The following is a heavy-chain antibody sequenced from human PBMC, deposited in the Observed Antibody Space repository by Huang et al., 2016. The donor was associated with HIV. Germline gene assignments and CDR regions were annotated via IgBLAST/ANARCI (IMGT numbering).Heavy chain of an antibody. CDR3: ARLDTARNYYYYGLDV. CDR1: GYSFAKYW. V-gene: IGHV5-51*01. J-gene: IGHJ6*02. D-gene: IGHD5-18*01. Sequence: GSGYSFAKYWIGWVRQMPGKGLEWMGIIYPDDSDTRYSPSFQGQVSIAADNSISTAYLQWSSLKASDTAMYYCARLDTARNYYYYGLDVWGQGTSVIVSS. CDR2: IYPDDSDT.